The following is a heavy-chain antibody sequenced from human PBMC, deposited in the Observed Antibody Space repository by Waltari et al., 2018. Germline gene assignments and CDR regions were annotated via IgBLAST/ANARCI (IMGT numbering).Heavy chain of an antibody. V-gene: IGHV4-34*01. CDR2: INHSGST. Sequence: QVQLQQWGAGLLKPSETLSLTCAVYGGSFSGYYWSWIRQPPGKGLEWIGEINHSGSTNYNPSLKSRVTISVDTSKNQFSLKLSSVTAADTAVYYCARGRTFPYWGQGTLVTVSS. D-gene: IGHD3-16*01. CDR1: GGSFSGYY. J-gene: IGHJ4*02. CDR3: ARGRTFPY.